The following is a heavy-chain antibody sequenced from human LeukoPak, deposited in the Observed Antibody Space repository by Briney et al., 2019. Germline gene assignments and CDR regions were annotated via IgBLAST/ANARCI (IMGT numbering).Heavy chain of an antibody. CDR1: GDSVSSNSAA. D-gene: IGHD3/OR15-3a*01. CDR3: ASDSVMIYRYFDL. Sequence: SQTLSLTCAISGDSVSSNSAAWNWIRQSPSRGLEWLGRAYYRSKWYSDYAVSVKSRIIINPDTSKNQFSLQLNSVTPEDTAVYYCASDSVMIYRYFDLWGRGTLVTVSS. V-gene: IGHV6-1*01. CDR2: AYYRSKWYS. J-gene: IGHJ2*01.